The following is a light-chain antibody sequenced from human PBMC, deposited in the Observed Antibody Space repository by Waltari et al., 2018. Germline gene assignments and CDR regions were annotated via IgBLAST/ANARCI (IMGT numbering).Light chain of an antibody. J-gene: IGKJ4*01. CDR2: GTI. Sequence: ETVVTQSPATLSVSPGERATLSCRASQGISTNLAWYQQKPGQAPRLLIYGTINMAPGVPARFSGSGSGTEFTLTISVLQSEDFAVYYCQQYNDWPLTFGGGTKVDIK. CDR3: QQYNDWPLT. V-gene: IGKV3D-15*03. CDR1: QGISTN.